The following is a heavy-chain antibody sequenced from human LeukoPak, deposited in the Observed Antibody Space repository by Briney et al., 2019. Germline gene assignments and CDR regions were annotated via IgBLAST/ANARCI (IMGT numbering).Heavy chain of an antibody. D-gene: IGHD3-10*01. CDR3: TKHQTNNYYPGSPFDY. CDR2: IYYTGNT. V-gene: IGHV4-39*01. CDR1: GGSISSSTYY. Sequence: PSETLSLTCTASGGSISSSTYYWAWIRQPPGEGLEWVGSIYYTGNTNYHPSLRSRVTISVDTSPNQFYLGLSSLTAADTAVYFCTKHQTNNYYPGSPFDYWGEGTLATVSS. J-gene: IGHJ4*02.